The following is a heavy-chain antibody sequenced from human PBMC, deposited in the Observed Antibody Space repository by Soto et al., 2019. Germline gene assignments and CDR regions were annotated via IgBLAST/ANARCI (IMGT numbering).Heavy chain of an antibody. V-gene: IGHV2-5*01. Sequence: QITLKESGPTLVKPTQTLTLTCTFSGFSLSTSGVSVGWVRQPPGRALEWLALIYWYDDKHYRPSLKSRLTIPKDTSKHQVVLTMTNMEPVVTATYYCAHRTGYGALFDYWGQGTLVTVSS. CDR1: GFSLSTSGVS. CDR2: IYWYDDK. J-gene: IGHJ4*02. CDR3: AHRTGYGALFDY. D-gene: IGHD4-17*01.